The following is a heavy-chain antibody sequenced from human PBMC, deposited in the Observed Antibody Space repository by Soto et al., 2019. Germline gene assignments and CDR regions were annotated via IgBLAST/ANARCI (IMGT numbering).Heavy chain of an antibody. D-gene: IGHD2-2*01. V-gene: IGHV4-31*03. CDR2: IDDRGTT. CDR1: GGSISNGNYY. CDR3: AREVKVPAAADAFDI. J-gene: IGHJ3*02. Sequence: QVQLQESGPGLVKPSQTLSLTCTVSGGSISNGNYYWSWIRQHPEKGLEWIGYIDDRGTTHYNPSLESRVTISVDTSNNHFSLNLSSVTAADTAVYYCAREVKVPAAADAFDIWGQGTMVTVSS.